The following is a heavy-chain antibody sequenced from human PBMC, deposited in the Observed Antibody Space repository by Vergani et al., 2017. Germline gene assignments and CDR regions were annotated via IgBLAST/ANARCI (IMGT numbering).Heavy chain of an antibody. CDR3: AKDSIAAHLGDY. Sequence: EVQLVESGGGVVQPGGSLRLSCAASGFTFDDYAMHWVRQAPGKGLEWVSLISGDGGSTDYADSVKGRFTISRDNSKNSLYLQMNSLRTEDTALYYCAKDSIAAHLGDYWGQGTLVTVSS. J-gene: IGHJ4*02. V-gene: IGHV3-43*02. CDR2: ISGDGGST. CDR1: GFTFDDYA. D-gene: IGHD6-13*01.